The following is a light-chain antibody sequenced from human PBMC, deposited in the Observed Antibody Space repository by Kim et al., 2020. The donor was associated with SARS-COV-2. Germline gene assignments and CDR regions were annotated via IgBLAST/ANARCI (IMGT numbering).Light chain of an antibody. V-gene: IGKV1-39*01. J-gene: IGKJ4*01. CDR3: QQSYSTLALT. CDR1: KSISSY. Sequence: SVGDRVTITGRASKSISSYLNWYQQKPGKAPKLLIYAASSLQSGVPSRCSGSGSGTDFTLIISSLQPEDFATYYCQQSYSTLALTFGGGTKVDIK. CDR2: AAS.